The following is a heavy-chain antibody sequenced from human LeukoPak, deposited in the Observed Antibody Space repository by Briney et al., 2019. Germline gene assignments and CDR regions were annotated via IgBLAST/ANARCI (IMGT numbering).Heavy chain of an antibody. CDR3: ARVGITMVRGLEDESWFDP. V-gene: IGHV4-31*03. CDR1: GGSISSGGYY. J-gene: IGHJ5*02. Sequence: SQTLSLTCTVSGGSISSGGYYWSWIRQHPGKGLEWIGYIYYSGSTYYNPSLKSRVTISVDTSKNQFSLKLSSVTAADTAVYYCARVGITMVRGLEDESWFDPWGQGTLVTVSS. CDR2: IYYSGST. D-gene: IGHD3-10*01.